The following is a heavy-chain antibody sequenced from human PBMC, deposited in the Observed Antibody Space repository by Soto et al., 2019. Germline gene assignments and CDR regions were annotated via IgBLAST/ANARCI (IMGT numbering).Heavy chain of an antibody. J-gene: IGHJ6*02. Sequence: SETLSLTCAVSGGSISSSNWWSWVRQPPGKGLEWIGEIYHSGSTNYNPSLKSRVTISVDKSKNQFSLKLSSVTAADTAVYYCARDRGITGTSERGYYYYGMDVWGQGTTVTVSS. D-gene: IGHD1-7*01. V-gene: IGHV4-4*02. CDR1: GGSISSSNW. CDR2: IYHSGST. CDR3: ARDRGITGTSERGYYYYGMDV.